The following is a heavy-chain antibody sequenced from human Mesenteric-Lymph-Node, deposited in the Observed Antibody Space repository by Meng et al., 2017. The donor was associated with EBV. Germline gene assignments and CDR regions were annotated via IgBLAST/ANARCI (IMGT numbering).Heavy chain of an antibody. CDR1: GGSIRSSDW. D-gene: IGHD4-17*01. CDR3: ARGWGHADYFAEYFHN. V-gene: IGHV4-4*02. Sequence: QVQLQWRGPGLVKPSGTLPLTCISPGGSIRSSDWWGWSPQPPGRGLEWIGEIYHTGSTNYNPSLRSRVTISGDNSKNQFSLRLNSGTAADTAVYYCARGWGHADYFAEYFHNWGQGTLVTVSS. J-gene: IGHJ1*01. CDR2: IYHTGST.